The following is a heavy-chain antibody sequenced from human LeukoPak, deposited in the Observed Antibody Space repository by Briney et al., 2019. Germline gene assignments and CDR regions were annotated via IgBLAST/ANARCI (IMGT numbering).Heavy chain of an antibody. V-gene: IGHV4-59*08. D-gene: IGHD2-21*01. J-gene: IGHJ5*02. CDR1: GGSINNNY. CDR3: AKRAVTTAGDLWFDP. CDR2: IYSSGST. Sequence: SETLSLTCTVSGGSINNNYWGWFRPPPGKGLEWLGYIYSSGSTTYNPSLESRLAISIDTSKNHFSLKLSSVTAADTAVYFCAKRAVTTAGDLWFDPWGQGTLVTVSS.